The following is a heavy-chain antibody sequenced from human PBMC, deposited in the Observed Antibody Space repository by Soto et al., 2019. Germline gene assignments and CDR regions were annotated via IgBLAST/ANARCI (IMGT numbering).Heavy chain of an antibody. CDR3: ARYRRGGGILWRM. D-gene: IGHD2-21*01. Sequence: QVQLVQSGAEVQKPGSSVKVSCKASGGTFSSYAISWVRQAPGQGLEWMGGIIPIFGTANYGQKFQGRVTIPADESTSTAYMELSSLRSGDTAVYYCARYRRGGGILWRMWGQGTLVTVSS. CDR1: GGTFSSYA. V-gene: IGHV1-69*01. CDR2: IIPIFGTA. J-gene: IGHJ4*02.